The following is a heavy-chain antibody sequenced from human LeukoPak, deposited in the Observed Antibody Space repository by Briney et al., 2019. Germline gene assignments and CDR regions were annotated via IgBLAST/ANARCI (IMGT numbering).Heavy chain of an antibody. V-gene: IGHV3-23*01. CDR2: ISGSGDST. D-gene: IGHD1-26*01. CDR1: GFNLRHHA. J-gene: IGHJ4*02. CDR3: ARRSGSDYGSFDY. Sequence: GFLKIFLASPGFNLRHHANSWVRPAPGKGLECLSVISGSGDSTHYADSMRGRFTISRDNSKSTLYMQMNSLRVEDTAIYYCARRSGSDYGSFDYWGQGTLITVSS.